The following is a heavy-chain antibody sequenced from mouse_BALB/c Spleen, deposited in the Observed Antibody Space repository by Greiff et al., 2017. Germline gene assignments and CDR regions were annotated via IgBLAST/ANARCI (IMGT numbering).Heavy chain of an antibody. V-gene: IGHV14-4*02. CDR3: KIITTVRAY. D-gene: IGHD1-1*01. CDR1: GFNIKDYY. J-gene: IGHJ3*01. Sequence: VQLQQSGAELVRSGASVKLSCTASGFNIKDYYMHWVKQRPEQGLEWIGWIDPENGDTEYAPKFQGKATMTADTSSNTAYLQLSSLTSEATAVYYCKIITTVRAYWGQGTLVTVSA. CDR2: IDPENGDT.